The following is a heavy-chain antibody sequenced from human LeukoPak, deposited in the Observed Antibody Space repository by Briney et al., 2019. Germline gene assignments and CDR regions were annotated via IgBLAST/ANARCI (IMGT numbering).Heavy chain of an antibody. CDR3: ARSGNYDC. D-gene: IGHD1-26*01. CDR2: ISTSSSTI. Sequence: GESLRLSCAASGFTFSSYSMSWVRQVPGKGLEWVSYISTSSSTIYYADSVKGRFTISRDNAKNSLDLQMNSLRADDTAVYYCARSGNYDCWGQGTLVTVSS. V-gene: IGHV3-48*01. CDR1: GFTFSSYS. J-gene: IGHJ4*02.